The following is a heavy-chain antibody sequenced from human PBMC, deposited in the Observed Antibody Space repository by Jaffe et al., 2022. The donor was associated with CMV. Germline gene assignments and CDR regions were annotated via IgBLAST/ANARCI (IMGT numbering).Heavy chain of an antibody. CDR1: GFTFSSYG. V-gene: IGHV3-33*08. J-gene: IGHJ4*02. D-gene: IGHD6-13*01. CDR3: ARDKQQLVRSLDY. CDR2: IWYDGSNK. Sequence: QVQLVESGGGVVQPGRSLRLSCAASGFTFSSYGMHWVRQAPGKGLEWVAVIWYDGSNKYYADSVKGRFTISRDNSKNTLYLQMNSLRAEDTAVYYCARDKQQLVRSLDYWGQGTLVTVSS.